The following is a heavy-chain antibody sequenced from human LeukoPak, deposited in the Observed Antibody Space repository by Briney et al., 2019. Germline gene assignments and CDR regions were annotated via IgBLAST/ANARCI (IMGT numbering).Heavy chain of an antibody. CDR3: ARSPHILTGENFDY. J-gene: IGHJ4*02. V-gene: IGHV1-2*02. Sequence: ASAKVSCKASGYTFTGYYMHWVRQAPGQGLEWMGWINPNSGGTNYAQKFQDRVTMTRDTSITTAYMELSRLRFDDTALYYCARSPHILTGENFDYWGQGTLVTVSS. CDR1: GYTFTGYY. CDR2: INPNSGGT. D-gene: IGHD3-9*01.